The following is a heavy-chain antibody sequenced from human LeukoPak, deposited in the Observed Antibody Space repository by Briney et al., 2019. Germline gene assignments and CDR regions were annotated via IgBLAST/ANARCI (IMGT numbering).Heavy chain of an antibody. CDR3: AKDRLLLARGVIDAFDI. CDR2: ISGSGAFT. D-gene: IGHD3-10*01. CDR1: GFTFSSYA. Sequence: PGGSLRLSCAASGFTFSSYAMTWVRQVPGKGLEWVSAISGSGAFTYYADSVKGRFTISRDNSKNTLYLQMNSLRAEDTAVYYCAKDRLLLARGVIDAFDIWGQGTMVTVSS. V-gene: IGHV3-23*01. J-gene: IGHJ3*02.